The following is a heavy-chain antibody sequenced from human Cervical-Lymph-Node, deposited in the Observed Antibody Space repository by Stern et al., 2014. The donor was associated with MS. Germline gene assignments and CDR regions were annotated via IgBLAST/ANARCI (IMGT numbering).Heavy chain of an antibody. D-gene: IGHD3-16*01. V-gene: IGHV1-69*01. Sequence: VHLVESGAEVKKPGSSVKVSCKASGGTFKTSAFNWVRQAPGQGLEWMGDIVPMFAKPNYAQKFQGRVTVTADESASTVYMELSSLTSEAPAISSCARERSFPYPASAPWGQGPLVTLSS. J-gene: IGHJ5*02. CDR2: IVPMFAKP. CDR3: ARERSFPYPASAP. CDR1: GGTFKTSA.